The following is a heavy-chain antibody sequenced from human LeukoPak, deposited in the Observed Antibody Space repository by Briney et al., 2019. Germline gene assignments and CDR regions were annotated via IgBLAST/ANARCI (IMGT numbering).Heavy chain of an antibody. D-gene: IGHD3-3*01. CDR2: INTNTGNP. CDR1: GYTFTSYA. V-gene: IGHV7-4-1*02. J-gene: IGHJ5*02. CDR3: ARLEDYDFWSGRNWFDP. Sequence: ASVKVSCKASGYTFTSYAMNWVRQAPGQGLEWMGWINTNTGNPTYAQGFTGRFVFSLDTSVSTAYLQISSLKAEDTAVYYCARLEDYDFWSGRNWFDPWGQGTLVTVSS.